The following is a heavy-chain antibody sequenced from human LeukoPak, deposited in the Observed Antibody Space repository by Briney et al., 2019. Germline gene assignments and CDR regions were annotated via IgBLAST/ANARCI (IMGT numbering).Heavy chain of an antibody. CDR1: GGSISSGGYY. V-gene: IGHV4-31*03. CDR2: ISYSGST. D-gene: IGHD1-7*01. CDR3: ARHITGTTLDY. Sequence: SQTLSLPCTVSGGSISSGGYYWSWIRQHPGKGLEWIGYISYSGSTYYNPSLKSRVTISVDTSKNQFSLQLSSVTAADTAVYYCARHITGTTLDYWGQGTLVTVSS. J-gene: IGHJ4*02.